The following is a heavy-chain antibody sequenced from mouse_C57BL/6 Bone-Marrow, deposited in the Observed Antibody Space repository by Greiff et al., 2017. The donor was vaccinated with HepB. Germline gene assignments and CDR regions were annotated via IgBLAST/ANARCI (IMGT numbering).Heavy chain of an antibody. CDR2: ISSGSSTI. D-gene: IGHD1-3*01. V-gene: IGHV5-17*01. Sequence: EVQVVESGGGLVKPGGSLKLSCAASGFTFSDYGMHWVRQAPEKGLEWVAYISSGSSTIYYADTVKGRFTISRDNAKNTLCLQMTSLRSEDTAMYYCAREKVYFDYWGQGTTLTVSS. J-gene: IGHJ2*01. CDR3: AREKVYFDY. CDR1: GFTFSDYG.